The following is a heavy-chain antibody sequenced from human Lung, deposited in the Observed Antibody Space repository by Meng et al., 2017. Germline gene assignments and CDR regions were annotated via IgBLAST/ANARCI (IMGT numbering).Heavy chain of an antibody. CDR2: IDPKSGDT. CDR3: VRDEDISSAGKLFGDY. Sequence: QGKLGQSGVEVKKPWASGKGSCKPSGYNFPDYWLHWVRRAPGQGLEWMGRIDPKSGDTHYAQRFQGRVTMTGDTSISTAYMELSGLRSDDTAMYYCVRDEDISSAGKLFGDYWGQGTLVTVSS. V-gene: IGHV1-2*06. CDR1: GYNFPDYW. D-gene: IGHD6-13*01. J-gene: IGHJ4*02.